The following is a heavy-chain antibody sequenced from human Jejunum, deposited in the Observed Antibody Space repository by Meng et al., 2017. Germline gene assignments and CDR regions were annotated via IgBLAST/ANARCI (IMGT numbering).Heavy chain of an antibody. J-gene: IGHJ3*01. Sequence: SGPTLVKPTETLTLTCTFSGFSLSTSGVGVGWIRQPPGKALEWLAVIYWDDDKRYSPSLRSRLIITKDTSKNQVILTMTNMDPLDTGTYYCAHRLAIYGVWNYRGFDVWGQGTMVTVSS. CDR2: IYWDDDK. V-gene: IGHV2-5*02. CDR3: AHRLAIYGVWNYRGFDV. CDR1: GFSLSTSGVG. D-gene: IGHD1-7*01.